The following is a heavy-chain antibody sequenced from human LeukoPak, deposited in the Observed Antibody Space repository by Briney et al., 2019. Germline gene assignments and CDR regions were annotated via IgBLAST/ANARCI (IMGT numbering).Heavy chain of an antibody. D-gene: IGHD1-14*01. CDR3: ARAEHSPLYYYYMDV. V-gene: IGHV4-61*02. Sequence: PSQTLSLTCTVSGGSISSGGYYWSWIRQPPGKGLEWIGRIHTSGSTNYNPSLKSRVTISVDTSKNQFSLKLSSVTAADTAVYYCARAEHSPLYYYYMDVWGKGTTVTVSS. CDR2: IHTSGST. CDR1: GGSISSGGYY. J-gene: IGHJ6*03.